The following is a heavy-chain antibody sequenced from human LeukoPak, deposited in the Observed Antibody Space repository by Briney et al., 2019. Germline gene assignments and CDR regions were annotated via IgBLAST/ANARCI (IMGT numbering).Heavy chain of an antibody. Sequence: GGSLRLSCAASGFTFSSYAIHWVRQAPGKGLEYVSSISGNGDSTFYANSVKGRFTISRDNSKNTLYLQMGSLRAEDMAVYYCARVGYSSPFDYWGQGTLVTVSS. CDR3: ARVGYSSPFDY. CDR1: GFTFSSYA. D-gene: IGHD6-13*01. V-gene: IGHV3-64*01. J-gene: IGHJ4*02. CDR2: ISGNGDST.